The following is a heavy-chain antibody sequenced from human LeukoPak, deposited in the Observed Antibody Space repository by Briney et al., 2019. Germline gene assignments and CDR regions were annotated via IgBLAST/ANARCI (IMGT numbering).Heavy chain of an antibody. CDR2: IYYDGST. V-gene: IGHV4-39*05. CDR1: GGSISSRTSY. CDR3: AGVTIFGVVNIH. D-gene: IGHD3-3*01. J-gene: IGHJ4*02. Sequence: SETPSLTCTVSGGSISSRTSYWGWIRQPPGKGLEWIGSIYYDGSTYYNPSLKSRITISVDASKNQFSLNLTSVTAADTALYYCAGVTIFGVVNIHWGQGTLVTVSS.